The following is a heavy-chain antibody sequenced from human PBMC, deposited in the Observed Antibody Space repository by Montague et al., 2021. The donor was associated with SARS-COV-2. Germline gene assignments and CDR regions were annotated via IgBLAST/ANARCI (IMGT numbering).Heavy chain of an antibody. Sequence: PALVKPTQTLTLTCTFSGFSLSTSGMCVSWIRQPPGKALEWLARIDWDDDKYYSTSLKTRLTISKDTSKNQVVLTMTNMDPVGTATYYCARTFYDILTGTLGGMDVWGQGTTVTVSS. D-gene: IGHD3-9*01. CDR2: IDWDDDK. CDR1: GFSLSTSGMC. J-gene: IGHJ6*02. CDR3: ARTFYDILTGTLGGMDV. V-gene: IGHV2-70*11.